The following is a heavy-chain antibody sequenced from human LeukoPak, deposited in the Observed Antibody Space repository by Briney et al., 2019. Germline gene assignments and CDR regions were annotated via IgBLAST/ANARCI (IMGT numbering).Heavy chain of an antibody. CDR2: SESI. CDR3: ARHGHGTYRSTWYSL. V-gene: IGHV4-59*08. J-gene: IGHJ4*02. CDR1: GVSIKSSY. Sequence: SETLSLTCSVSGVSIKSSYWSWIRQPPGKGREWIGDSESINYNPSLRSRVTISVDTSKNQVSLKLSSVTAPDTAFYYCARHGHGTYRSTWYSLWGQGTLVTVSS. D-gene: IGHD6-13*01.